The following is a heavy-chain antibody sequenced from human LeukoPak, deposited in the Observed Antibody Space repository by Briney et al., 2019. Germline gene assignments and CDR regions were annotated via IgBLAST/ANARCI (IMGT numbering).Heavy chain of an antibody. CDR1: GYTFNSYW. V-gene: IGHV5-51*01. CDR2: IYPGDSDT. Sequence: GESLKISCKGSGYTFNSYWIGWVRQMPGKGLEGMGIIYPGDSDTRYSPSFQGQVTISADKSIRPAYLQWSSLKASDTAMYYCARNIVGAYIDYWGQGTQVTVSP. CDR3: ARNIVGAYIDY. J-gene: IGHJ4*02. D-gene: IGHD1-26*01.